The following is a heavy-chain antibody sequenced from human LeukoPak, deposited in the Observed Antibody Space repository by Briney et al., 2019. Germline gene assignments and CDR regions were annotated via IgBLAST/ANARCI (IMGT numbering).Heavy chain of an antibody. D-gene: IGHD3-3*01. J-gene: IGHJ4*02. CDR1: GFTFSSYG. Sequence: GGTLRLSCAASGFTFSSYGMSWVRRAPGKGLEWVSAISGSGGSTFYADSVKGRFTISRDNSKNTLHLQMNSLRAEYTAVYYCARDRMGSADFWSGYYTGTFDYWGQGTLVTVSS. CDR3: ARDRMGSADFWSGYYTGTFDY. CDR2: ISGSGGST. V-gene: IGHV3-23*01.